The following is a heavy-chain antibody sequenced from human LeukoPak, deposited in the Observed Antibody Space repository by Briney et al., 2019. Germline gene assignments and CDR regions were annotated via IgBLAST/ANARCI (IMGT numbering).Heavy chain of an antibody. D-gene: IGHD5-18*01. Sequence: GGSLRLSCAASGFXFSRFGIHWVRQAPGKGLEWVAVISYDGSNQHKADSVRGRFTISRDNSKNTLYLQMNSLRAEDTAVYYCARDLHGRYSYGYRHWGQGTLVTVSS. CDR2: ISYDGSNQ. J-gene: IGHJ4*02. CDR3: ARDLHGRYSYGYRH. CDR1: GFXFSRFG. V-gene: IGHV3-30*19.